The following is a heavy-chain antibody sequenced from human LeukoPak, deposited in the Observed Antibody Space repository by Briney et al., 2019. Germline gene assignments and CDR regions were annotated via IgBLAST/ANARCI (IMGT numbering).Heavy chain of an antibody. D-gene: IGHD3-22*01. CDR3: AKGDSSGYYTIDY. J-gene: IGHJ4*02. Sequence: SVKVSCKASGGTFSSYAISWVRQAPGQGLEWMGRIIPISGIANYAQKFQGRVTITADKSTSTAYMELSSLRSEDTAVYYCAKGDSSGYYTIDYWGQGTLVTVSS. V-gene: IGHV1-69*04. CDR1: GGTFSSYA. CDR2: IIPISGIA.